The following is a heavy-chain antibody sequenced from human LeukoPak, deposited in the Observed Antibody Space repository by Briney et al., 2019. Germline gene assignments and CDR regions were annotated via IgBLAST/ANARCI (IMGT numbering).Heavy chain of an antibody. CDR3: ARGPEYASWFDP. D-gene: IGHD2-2*01. V-gene: IGHV4-61*02. CDR1: GGSISSGSYY. J-gene: IGHJ5*02. CDR2: IYSSGST. Sequence: SETLSLTCTVSGGSISSGSYYWNWIRQPAGEGLEWIGRIYSSGSTNYNPSLKSRVTISVDTSKNQFSLKLSSVTAADTAVYYCARGPEYASWFDPWGQGTLVTVSS.